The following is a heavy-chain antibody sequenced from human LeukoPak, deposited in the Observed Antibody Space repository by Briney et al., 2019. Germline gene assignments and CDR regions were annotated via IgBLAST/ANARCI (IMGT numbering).Heavy chain of an antibody. J-gene: IGHJ4*02. CDR2: IWYDGSKK. D-gene: IGHD2-21*02. V-gene: IGHV3-33*01. CDR3: ARVSPEIVVVTGTGAPDY. CDR1: GFTFINYG. Sequence: PGGSLRLSCAASGFTFINYGMHWVRQAPGKGLEWVAVIWYDGSKKYYADSVKGRFTISRDNSKNTVYLQMNSLRAEDTDVYYCARVSPEIVVVTGTGAPDYWGQGTLVTVSS.